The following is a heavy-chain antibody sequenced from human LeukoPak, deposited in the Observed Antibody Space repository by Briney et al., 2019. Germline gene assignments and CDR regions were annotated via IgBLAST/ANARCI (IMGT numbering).Heavy chain of an antibody. D-gene: IGHD3-22*01. CDR2: ISGYSNNT. CDR1: GYTFTNYG. CDR3: AREGDASSGLYFDY. J-gene: IGHJ4*02. Sequence: ASVKVSCKASGYTFTNYGISWVRQAPGQGLEWMGWISGYSNNTYYAQRFQGRVTMTTDTSTSTAYMELRSLRSDDTAVYYCAREGDASSGLYFDYWGQGTLVTVSS. V-gene: IGHV1-18*01.